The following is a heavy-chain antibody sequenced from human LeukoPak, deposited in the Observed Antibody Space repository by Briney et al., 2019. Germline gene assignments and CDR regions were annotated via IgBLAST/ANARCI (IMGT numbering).Heavy chain of an antibody. Sequence: GGSLRLSCAASGFTVSSNYMSWVRQAPGKGLEWVSVIYSGGSRYYADSVKGRFSLSRDNSRNALYLQMNSLRADDTAVYYCARSAALGTHQYYFDYWGQGTLVTVSS. D-gene: IGHD3-16*01. J-gene: IGHJ4*02. V-gene: IGHV3-53*01. CDR1: GFTVSSNY. CDR2: IYSGGSR. CDR3: ARSAALGTHQYYFDY.